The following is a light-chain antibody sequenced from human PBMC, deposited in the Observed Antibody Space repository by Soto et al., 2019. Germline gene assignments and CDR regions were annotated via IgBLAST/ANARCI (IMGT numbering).Light chain of an antibody. Sequence: EIVMTQSPATLSVSPGERATLSCRASQSVTSDLAWYQQKPGQAPRLLISDASNRATGIPARFSGSGSGTDFTLTISSLEPEDFAVYYCQHRSIWPAFGQGTRLEIK. CDR1: QSVTSD. CDR2: DAS. J-gene: IGKJ5*01. CDR3: QHRSIWPA. V-gene: IGKV3-11*01.